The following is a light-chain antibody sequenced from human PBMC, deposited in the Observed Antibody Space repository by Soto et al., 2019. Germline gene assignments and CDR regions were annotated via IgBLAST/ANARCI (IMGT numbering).Light chain of an antibody. CDR1: SSDVGGYNY. Sequence: QSALTQPRSVSGSPGQSVTISCTGTSSDVGGYNYVSWYQQHPGKAPKVMIYDVTKRPSGVPDRFSGSKSGNTASLTISGLQADDEGDYYCCSYAGTYTYVVLGGGTQLTVL. CDR3: CSYAGTYTYVV. J-gene: IGLJ2*01. CDR2: DVT. V-gene: IGLV2-11*01.